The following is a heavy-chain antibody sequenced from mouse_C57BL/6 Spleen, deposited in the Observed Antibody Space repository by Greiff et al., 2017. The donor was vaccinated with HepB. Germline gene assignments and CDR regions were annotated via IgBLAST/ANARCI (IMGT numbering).Heavy chain of an antibody. Sequence: EVQLVESGGGLVKPGGSLKLSCAASGFTFSAFGMHWVRQAPEKGLEWVAYISSGSSTIYYAATVKGRSTISRDIAKNTLCLQMTRLRTEDTAMYYCAREGSNDLYYYAMDYWGQGTSVTVAS. CDR1: GFTFSAFG. V-gene: IGHV5-17*01. CDR2: ISSGSSTI. J-gene: IGHJ4*01. D-gene: IGHD2-12*01. CDR3: AREGSNDLYYYAMDY.